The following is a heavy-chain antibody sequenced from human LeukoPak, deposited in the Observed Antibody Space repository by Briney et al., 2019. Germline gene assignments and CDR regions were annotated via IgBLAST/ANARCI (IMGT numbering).Heavy chain of an antibody. CDR2: TSGSGGSP. V-gene: IGHV3-23*01. CDR1: GFTFSSYG. D-gene: IGHD2-15*01. Sequence: PGGSLRLSCAASGFTFSSYGMTWVRQAPGKGLEWISGTSGSGGSPYYANSVKGRFTISRDNSKNTLYLEMNSLRAEDTAVYYCAKNGGSQCYSHLDYWGRGSLVTVSS. J-gene: IGHJ4*02. CDR3: AKNGGSQCYSHLDY.